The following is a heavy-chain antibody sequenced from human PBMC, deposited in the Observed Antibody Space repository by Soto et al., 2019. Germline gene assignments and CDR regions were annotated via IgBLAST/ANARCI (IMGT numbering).Heavy chain of an antibody. J-gene: IGHJ4*02. V-gene: IGHV3-33*01. CDR1: GFTFSSYG. Sequence: QVQLVESGGGVVQPGRSLRLSCAASGFTFSSYGMHWVRQAPGKGLEWVAVIWYDGSNKYYADSVKGRFAISRDNSKNTLYLQMNSLRAEDTAVYYCASYDSDLTGFDYWGQGTLVTVSS. CDR2: IWYDGSNK. D-gene: IGHD3-22*01. CDR3: ASYDSDLTGFDY.